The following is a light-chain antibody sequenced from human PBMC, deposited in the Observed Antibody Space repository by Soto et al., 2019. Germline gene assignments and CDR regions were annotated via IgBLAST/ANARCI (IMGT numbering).Light chain of an antibody. CDR2: RNN. CDR3: AAWDARLSGYV. V-gene: IGLV1-47*01. Sequence: QSVLTQPPSASGTPGQGVTISCSGSTSNIGSNYVYWYQQLPGTAPKLLIYRNNQRPSGVPDRFSGSKSGTSASLAISGLRSDDEADYYCAAWDARLSGYVFGTGTKVTVL. J-gene: IGLJ1*01. CDR1: TSNIGSNY.